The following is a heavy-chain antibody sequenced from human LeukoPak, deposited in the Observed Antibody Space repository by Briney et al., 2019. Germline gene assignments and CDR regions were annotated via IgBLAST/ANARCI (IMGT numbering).Heavy chain of an antibody. J-gene: IGHJ4*02. Sequence: GGSLRLSCAASVFTFHDYAMLWVRQAPGKGLVWVSGIRWNSGSIGYADSVKGRFTISRDNAKNSLYLQMNSLRAEDTALYYCAKEDRRGRHFDYWGQGTLVTVSS. CDR3: AKEDRRGRHFDY. V-gene: IGHV3-9*01. CDR1: VFTFHDYA. D-gene: IGHD3-16*01. CDR2: IRWNSGSI.